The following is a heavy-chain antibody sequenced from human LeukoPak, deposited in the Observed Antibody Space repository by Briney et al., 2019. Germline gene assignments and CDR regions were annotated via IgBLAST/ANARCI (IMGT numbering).Heavy chain of an antibody. CDR1: GGSISSSGYY. D-gene: IGHD1-1*01. Sequence: PSETLSLTCTVSGGSISSSGYYWGWTRQPPGKGLEWIGSIYSSGNPYYNPSLKSRVTISVDRSKNQFSLKLSSVTAADTAVYYCASLTNRPRVYWYFDLWGRGTLVTVSS. V-gene: IGHV4-39*07. J-gene: IGHJ2*01. CDR2: IYSSGNP. CDR3: ASLTNRPRVYWYFDL.